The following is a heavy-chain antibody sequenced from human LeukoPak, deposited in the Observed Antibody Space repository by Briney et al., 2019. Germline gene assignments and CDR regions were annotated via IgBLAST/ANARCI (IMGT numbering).Heavy chain of an antibody. V-gene: IGHV1-18*01. CDR3: ARDRGPYYYDSSGYYWVPVRGMDV. CDR2: ISAYNGNT. D-gene: IGHD3-22*01. J-gene: IGHJ6*02. Sequence: ASVKVSCKASGYTFTSYGISWVRQAPGQGLEWMGWISAYNGNTNYAQKLQGRATMTTDTSTSTAYMELRSLRSDDTAVYYCARDRGPYYYDSSGYYWVPVRGMDVWGQGTTVTVSS. CDR1: GYTFTSYG.